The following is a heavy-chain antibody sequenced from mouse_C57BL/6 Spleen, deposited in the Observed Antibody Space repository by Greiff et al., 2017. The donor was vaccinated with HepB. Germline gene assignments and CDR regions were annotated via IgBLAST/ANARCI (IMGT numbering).Heavy chain of an antibody. V-gene: IGHV1-69*01. Sequence: VQLQQPGAELVMPGASVKLSCKASGYTFTSYWMHWVKQRPGQGLEWIGEIDPSDSYTNYNQKFKGKSTLTVDKSSSTAYMQLSSLTSEDSAVYYCARNYYSNYCFDYWGQGTTLTVSS. D-gene: IGHD2-5*01. J-gene: IGHJ2*01. CDR3: ARNYYSNYCFDY. CDR2: IDPSDSYT. CDR1: GYTFTSYW.